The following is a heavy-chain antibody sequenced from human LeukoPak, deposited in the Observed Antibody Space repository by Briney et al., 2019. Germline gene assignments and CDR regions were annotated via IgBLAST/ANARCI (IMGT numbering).Heavy chain of an antibody. V-gene: IGHV3-30*02. CDR2: IRYDGGNK. Sequence: GGSLRLSCAASGFTFSTYGIHWVRQAPGKGLQWVAFIRYDGGNKYYADSVKGRITISRDNSKTTLSLQMNSLSAEDTAVYYCAKEGRKFGVVIHYYYYMDVWGKGTTVTVSS. J-gene: IGHJ6*03. CDR3: AKEGRKFGVVIHYYYYMDV. D-gene: IGHD3-3*01. CDR1: GFTFSTYG.